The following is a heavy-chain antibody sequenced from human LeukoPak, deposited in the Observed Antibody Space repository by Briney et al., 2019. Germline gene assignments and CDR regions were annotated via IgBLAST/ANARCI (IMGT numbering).Heavy chain of an antibody. CDR1: GLTVSSNY. CDR3: ARGQGYYDGLDI. CDR2: VYGGGST. V-gene: IGHV3-66*01. J-gene: IGHJ6*02. Sequence: PGGSLRLSCAASGLTVSSNYVTWVRQAPGKGLEWISVVYGGGSTYYADSVKGRFTVTRDISKNTPYLQMNSVRAEDTAVYYCARGQGYYDGLDIWGQGTTVTVSS.